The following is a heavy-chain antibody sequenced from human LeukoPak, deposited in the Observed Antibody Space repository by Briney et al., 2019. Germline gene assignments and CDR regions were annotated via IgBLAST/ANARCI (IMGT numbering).Heavy chain of an antibody. V-gene: IGHV3-74*01. CDR3: AREKGIMVREMALDI. CDR1: GFTFSSYW. Sequence: GGSLRLSCAASGFTFSSYWMHWVRQAPGKGLVWVSRINSDGSSTSYADSVKGRFTISRDNAKNTLYLQMNSLRAEDTAVYYCAREKGIMVREMALDIWGQGTMVTVSS. J-gene: IGHJ3*02. D-gene: IGHD3-10*01. CDR2: INSDGSST.